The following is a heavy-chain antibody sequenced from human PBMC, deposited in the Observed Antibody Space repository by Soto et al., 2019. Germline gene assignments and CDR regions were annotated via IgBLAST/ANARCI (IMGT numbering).Heavy chain of an antibody. CDR3: SSGDENWFDP. D-gene: IGHD4-17*01. Sequence: QVQLVQSGAEVKKPGSSVKVSCKASGGTFSSYTISWVRQAPGQGLEWMGRIIPILGIANYAQKFQGRVTITAGKSTSTADMELRSRRSEDTAVDYCSSGDENWFDPWGQGTLVTVSS. CDR2: IIPILGIA. CDR1: GGTFSSYT. J-gene: IGHJ5*02. V-gene: IGHV1-69*02.